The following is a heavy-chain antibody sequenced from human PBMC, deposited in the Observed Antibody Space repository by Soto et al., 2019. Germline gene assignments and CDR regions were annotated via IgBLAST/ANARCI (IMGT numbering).Heavy chain of an antibody. CDR3: ATTAVAGKVVFYY. CDR2: IYYSGST. D-gene: IGHD6-19*01. Sequence: SETLSLTCTVSCGSISRSSYYWGWIRQPPGKGLEWIGYIYYSGSTNYNPSLKSRVTISVDTSKNQFSLKLSSVTAADTAVYYCATTAVAGKVVFYYWGQGTLVTVSS. V-gene: IGHV4-61*05. J-gene: IGHJ4*02. CDR1: CGSISRSSYY.